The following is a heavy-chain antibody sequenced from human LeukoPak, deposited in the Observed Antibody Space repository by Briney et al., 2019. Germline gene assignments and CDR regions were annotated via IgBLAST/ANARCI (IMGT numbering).Heavy chain of an antibody. CDR1: GGTFSSYA. CDR3: AIVRAFGEYWFDP. CDR2: IIPILGIA. J-gene: IGHJ5*02. V-gene: IGHV1-69*04. Sequence: SVKVSCKASGGTFSSYAISWVRQAPGQGLEWMGRIIPILGIANYAQKFQGRVTITADKSTSTAYMELSSLRSEDTAVYYCAIVRAFGEYWFDPWGQGTLVTVSS. D-gene: IGHD3-10*01.